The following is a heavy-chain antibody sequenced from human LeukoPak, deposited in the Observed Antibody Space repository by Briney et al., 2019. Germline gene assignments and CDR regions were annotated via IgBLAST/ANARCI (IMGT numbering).Heavy chain of an antibody. J-gene: IGHJ4*02. D-gene: IGHD3-9*01. CDR1: GGSISNYY. Sequence: SETLSLTCTVSGGSISNYYWSWIRQPPGKGLEWIGYIFYSGSTNYNPSLKSRVTISVDTSKNQFSLKLSSVTAADTAVYYCARFGILTGPFDYWGQGTLVTVSS. CDR2: IFYSGST. CDR3: ARFGILTGPFDY. V-gene: IGHV4-59*08.